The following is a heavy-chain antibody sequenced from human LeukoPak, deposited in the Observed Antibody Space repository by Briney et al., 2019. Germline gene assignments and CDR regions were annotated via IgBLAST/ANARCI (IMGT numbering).Heavy chain of an antibody. CDR3: ARAVTSTEGY. J-gene: IGHJ4*02. CDR1: GFTFTTYC. Sequence: GGSLRPSCAASGFTFTTYCMTWVRQAPGNGLEWVASINQDGSEKYYVDSVKGPFTIARDNSKKPLYLEMESLIAKDTAMYDCARAVTSTEGYWGQGTLVTVSS. V-gene: IGHV3-7*03. CDR2: INQDGSEK.